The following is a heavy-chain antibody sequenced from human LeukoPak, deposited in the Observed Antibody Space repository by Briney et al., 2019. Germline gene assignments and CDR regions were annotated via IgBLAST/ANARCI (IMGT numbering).Heavy chain of an antibody. CDR1: GGTFSSYA. D-gene: IGHD4-23*01. CDR2: IIPIFGTA. Sequence: SVKVSCKASGGTFSSYAISWVRQAPGQGLEWMGRIIPIFGTANYAQKFQGRVTITTDESTSTAYMELSSLRSEDTAVYYCASALYGGNSIDYWGQGTLVTVS. J-gene: IGHJ4*02. CDR3: ASALYGGNSIDY. V-gene: IGHV1-69*05.